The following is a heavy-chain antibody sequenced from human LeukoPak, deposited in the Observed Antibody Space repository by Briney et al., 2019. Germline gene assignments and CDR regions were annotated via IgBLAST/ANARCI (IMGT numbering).Heavy chain of an antibody. CDR1: GFTFSTYG. J-gene: IGHJ4*02. Sequence: GGTLRLSCAASGFTFSTYGISCVRQAPRKGRESVSSITGSVGTTYYPASVKAPFTISRDNSNNTLYLRMNSLRAEETAVYYCARVTYGSGTYGAFDYWGQGTLVTVSS. CDR2: ITGSVGTT. D-gene: IGHD3-10*01. V-gene: IGHV3-23*01. CDR3: ARVTYGSGTYGAFDY.